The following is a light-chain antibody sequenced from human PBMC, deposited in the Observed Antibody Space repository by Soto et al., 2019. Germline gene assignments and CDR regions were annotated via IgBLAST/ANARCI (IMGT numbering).Light chain of an antibody. CDR3: QRSYSTSWT. V-gene: IGKV1-39*01. CDR2: AAS. Sequence: DIQMTQSPSSLSASVGDRVTITCRASQSISSYFNWYQQKPVKAPKLLIYAASSLQSGVLSRFSGSGSGTDFTLTISSLQPEDFATYYCQRSYSTSWTFGQGTKVDIK. J-gene: IGKJ1*01. CDR1: QSISSY.